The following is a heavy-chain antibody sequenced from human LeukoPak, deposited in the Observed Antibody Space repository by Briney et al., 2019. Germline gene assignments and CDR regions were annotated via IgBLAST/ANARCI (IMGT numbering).Heavy chain of an antibody. J-gene: IGHJ4*02. V-gene: IGHV4-59*01. CDR2: IYYSGSA. CDR3: ARQTGDRTIFDY. Sequence: SETLSLTCTVSGGSISTYYWSWIRQPPGKGLEWIGHIYYSGSANYNPSLMSRVTMSVDTSKNQFSLKLSSVTAADTAVYYCARQTGDRTIFDYWGQGILVTVSS. D-gene: IGHD1-7*01. CDR1: GGSISTYY.